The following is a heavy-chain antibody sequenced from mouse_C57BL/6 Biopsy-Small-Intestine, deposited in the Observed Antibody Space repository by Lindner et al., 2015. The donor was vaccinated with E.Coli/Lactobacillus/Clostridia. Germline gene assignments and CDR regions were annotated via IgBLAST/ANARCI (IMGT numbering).Heavy chain of an antibody. CDR3: ASGPNYGSGTYVDGFDT. CDR1: GYIFTDYY. J-gene: IGHJ3*01. Sequence: SVKVSCKASGYIFTDYYVNWVRQAPGQGLEWMGWINPKNGDTIYAQKFQDRVSMTRDTSISTAYMELSRLTSKDTGLYFCASGPNYGSGTYVDGFDTWGQGTMVTVSA. CDR2: INPKNGDT. D-gene: IGHD1-1*02. V-gene: IGHV1-84*02.